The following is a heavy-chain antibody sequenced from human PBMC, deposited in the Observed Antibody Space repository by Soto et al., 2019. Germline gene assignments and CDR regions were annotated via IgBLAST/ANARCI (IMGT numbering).Heavy chain of an antibody. CDR3: ARWVDTAMSYGDYYGMDV. CDR2: IYYSGST. J-gene: IGHJ6*02. V-gene: IGHV4-39*01. Sequence: QLQLQESGPGLVKPSETLSLTCTVSGGSISSSSYYWGWIRQPPGKGLEWIGSIYYSGSTYYNPSLKSRVTISVDTSKNQFSLKLSSVTAADTAVYYCARWVDTAMSYGDYYGMDVRGQGTTVTVSS. D-gene: IGHD5-18*01. CDR1: GGSISSSSYY.